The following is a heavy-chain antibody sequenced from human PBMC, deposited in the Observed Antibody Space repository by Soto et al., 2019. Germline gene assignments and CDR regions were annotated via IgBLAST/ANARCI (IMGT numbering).Heavy chain of an antibody. CDR1: GGSISSGDYY. CDR3: ARVPTAMDGRYNWFDP. V-gene: IGHV4-30-4*01. CDR2: IYYSGST. J-gene: IGHJ5*02. D-gene: IGHD5-18*01. Sequence: QVQLQESGPGLVKPSQTLSLTCTVSGGSISSGDYYWSWIRQPPGKGLEWIGYIYYSGSTYYNPSGKSRVTISVHTSKKHFSLKVSSVTAADTAVYYWARVPTAMDGRYNWFDPWGQGTLVTVSS.